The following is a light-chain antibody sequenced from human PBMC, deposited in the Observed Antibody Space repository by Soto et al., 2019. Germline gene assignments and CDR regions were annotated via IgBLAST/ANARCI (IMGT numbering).Light chain of an antibody. CDR1: QDIGNF. V-gene: IGKV1-27*01. Sequence: DIQMTQSPSSLSAFVGDRVTITCRASQDIGNFLAWYHQKPGKVPKLLIYAASTLQSGVPSRFSGSGSGTDFTLTISSLQPEDVATYYCQKCKVAPFTFGGGTKVDIK. CDR3: QKCKVAPFT. CDR2: AAS. J-gene: IGKJ4*01.